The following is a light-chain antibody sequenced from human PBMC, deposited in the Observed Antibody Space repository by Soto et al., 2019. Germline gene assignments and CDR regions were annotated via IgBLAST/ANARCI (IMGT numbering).Light chain of an antibody. J-gene: IGLJ2*01. CDR3: RSYTSSSTVV. V-gene: IGLV2-14*01. Sequence: QSALTQPASVSGSPGQSITLSCTGTSSDVGGYNYVSWYQQHPGKAPTLMIYDVSNRPSGVSNRFSGSKSGNTASLTISGLQSEDEADYYCRSYTSSSTVVFGGGTKLTVL. CDR2: DVS. CDR1: SSDVGGYNY.